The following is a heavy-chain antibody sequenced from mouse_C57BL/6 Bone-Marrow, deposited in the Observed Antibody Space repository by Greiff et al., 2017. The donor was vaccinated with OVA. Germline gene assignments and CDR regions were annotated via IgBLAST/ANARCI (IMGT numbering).Heavy chain of an antibody. Sequence: EVKVVESGGGLVQPGGSLKLSCAASGFTFSDYYMYWVRQTPEKRLEWVAYISNGGGSTYYPDTVKGRFTISRDNAKNTLYLQMSRLKSEDTAMYYCARSITTVVYYAMDYWGQGTSVTVSS. D-gene: IGHD1-1*01. CDR2: ISNGGGST. CDR1: GFTFSDYY. CDR3: ARSITTVVYYAMDY. J-gene: IGHJ4*01. V-gene: IGHV5-12*01.